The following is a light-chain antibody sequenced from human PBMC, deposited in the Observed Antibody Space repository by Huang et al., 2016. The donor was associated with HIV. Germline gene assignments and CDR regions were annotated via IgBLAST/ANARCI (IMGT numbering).Light chain of an antibody. V-gene: IGKV1-NL1*01. Sequence: DIQMTQSPSSLSASVGDRVTITCRASRCISNSLAWYQQQPGKAPKLLLYAASRLQGGVPSRFSGSGSRTDYILTISSRQPEDSATDYCQQYYNTTLSCGGGTKVEIK. CDR2: AAS. CDR3: QQYYNTTLS. J-gene: IGKJ4*01. CDR1: RCISNS.